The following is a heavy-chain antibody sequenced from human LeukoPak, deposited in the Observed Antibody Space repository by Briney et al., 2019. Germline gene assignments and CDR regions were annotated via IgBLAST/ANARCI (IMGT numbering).Heavy chain of an antibody. Sequence: GRSLRLSCTASGFTFGDYAMSWVRQAPGKGLEWVGFIRSKAYGGTTAYAASVKGRFTISRDDTKTISYLQMNSLKTEDTGVYHCTGGPTRYDYVWGRWPDFDYWGQGTLVTVSS. CDR3: TGGPTRYDYVWGRWPDFDY. CDR1: GFTFGDYA. V-gene: IGHV3-49*04. J-gene: IGHJ4*02. D-gene: IGHD3-16*01. CDR2: IRSKAYGGTT.